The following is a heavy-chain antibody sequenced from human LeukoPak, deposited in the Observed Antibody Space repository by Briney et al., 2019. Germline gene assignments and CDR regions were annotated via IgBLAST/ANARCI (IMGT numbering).Heavy chain of an antibody. CDR2: ISSTSSTI. CDR1: GFTFSNYS. V-gene: IGHV3-48*01. Sequence: GGSLRLSCAASGFTFSNYSMNWVRQAPGKGLEWVSYISSTSSTIYYADSVKGRFTISRDNANNSLCLQMNSLRAEDTAVYYCARDKALNWFDPWGQGTLVTVSS. J-gene: IGHJ5*02. CDR3: ARDKALNWFDP.